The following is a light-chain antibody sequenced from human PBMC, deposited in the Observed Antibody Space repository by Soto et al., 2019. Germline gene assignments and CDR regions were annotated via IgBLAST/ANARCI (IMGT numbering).Light chain of an antibody. Sequence: QSVLTQPASVSGSPGQSITISCTGTSSDVGGYNYVSWYQQHPGKAPKLMIYDVSNRPSGVSNRFSGSKSGNTASLTTSGLQAEDEADYCCSSYTSSSALEVFGGGTKLTVL. J-gene: IGLJ2*01. CDR1: SSDVGGYNY. CDR2: DVS. V-gene: IGLV2-14*01. CDR3: SSYTSSSALEV.